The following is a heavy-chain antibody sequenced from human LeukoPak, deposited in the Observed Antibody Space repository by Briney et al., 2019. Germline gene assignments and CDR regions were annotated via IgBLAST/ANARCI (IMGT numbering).Heavy chain of an antibody. CDR3: ARGLNTPPSS. D-gene: IGHD2-2*02. V-gene: IGHV3-23*01. J-gene: IGHJ4*02. CDR1: KFAFSSYA. CDR2: ISGGGGNT. Sequence: GGSLRLSCAASKFAFSSYAMSWVRQAPGKGLEWVSAISGGGGNTYYADSVKGRFTISRDNSKNTLYLQMNSLRAEDTAVYYCARGLNTPPSSWGQGTLVTVSS.